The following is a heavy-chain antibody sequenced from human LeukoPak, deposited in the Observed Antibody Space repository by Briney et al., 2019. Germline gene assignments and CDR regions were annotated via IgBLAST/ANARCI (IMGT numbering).Heavy chain of an antibody. V-gene: IGHV1-18*01. CDR3: ARGYRGYCSSTSCPPTLSNWFDP. Sequence: ASVKVSCKASGYTFTSYGISWVRQAPGQGLEWMGWISAYNGNTNYAQKLQGRATMTTDTSTSTAYMELRSLRSDDTAVYYCARGYRGYCSSTSCPPTLSNWFDPWGQGTLVTVSS. CDR1: GYTFTSYG. CDR2: ISAYNGNT. D-gene: IGHD2-2*01. J-gene: IGHJ5*02.